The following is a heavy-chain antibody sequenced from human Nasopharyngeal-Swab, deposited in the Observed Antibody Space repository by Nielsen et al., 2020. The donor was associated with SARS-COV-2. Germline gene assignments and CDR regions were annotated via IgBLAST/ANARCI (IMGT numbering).Heavy chain of an antibody. CDR3: TRDQRTIDWPPMDV. CDR2: INTDGSET. D-gene: IGHD3-9*01. Sequence: GESLKISCAASGFTFSSYWMHWVRQAPGKGLVWVSRINTDGSETGYADSVTGRFTISRDNTKNTLSLQMNSLRAEDTGIYYCTRDQRTIDWPPMDVWGQGTTVTVSS. CDR1: GFTFSSYW. V-gene: IGHV3-74*01. J-gene: IGHJ6*02.